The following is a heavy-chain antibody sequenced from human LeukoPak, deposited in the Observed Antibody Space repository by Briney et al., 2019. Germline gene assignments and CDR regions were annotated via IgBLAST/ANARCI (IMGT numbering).Heavy chain of an antibody. J-gene: IGHJ4*02. CDR1: GFTFSSYA. CDR2: ISGSGAST. D-gene: IGHD3-16*01. V-gene: IGHV3-23*01. CDR3: ARDKGGTRDYFDY. Sequence: GSLRLSCAASGFTFSSYAMTWGRQAPGKGLEWVSGISGSGASTNYADSVKGRFTISRDSSKNTLYLQMNSLRAEDTAVYYCARDKGGTRDYFDYWGQGTLVTVSS.